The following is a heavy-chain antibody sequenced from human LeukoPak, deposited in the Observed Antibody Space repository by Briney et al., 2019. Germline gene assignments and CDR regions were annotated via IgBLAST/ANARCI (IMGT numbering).Heavy chain of an antibody. J-gene: IGHJ4*02. Sequence: TGGSLRLTCAASGFTFDDYGMSWVRQAPGKGLEWVSSISSSSSYIYYADSVKGRFTISRDNAKNSLYLQMNSLRAEDTAVYYCARDGIVVYYGYRGGSFDYWGQGTLVTVSP. V-gene: IGHV3-21*01. CDR3: ARDGIVVYYGYRGGSFDY. CDR2: ISSSSSYI. CDR1: GFTFDDYG. D-gene: IGHD3-16*01.